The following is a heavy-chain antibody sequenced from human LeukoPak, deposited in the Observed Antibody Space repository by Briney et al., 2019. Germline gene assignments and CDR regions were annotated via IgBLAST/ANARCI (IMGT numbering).Heavy chain of an antibody. CDR2: INPSGGST. V-gene: IGHV1-46*01. CDR1: GYTFTSYY. J-gene: IGHJ4*02. Sequence: ASVKVSCKASGYTFTSYYMHWVRQAPGQGLEWMGIINPSGGSTSYAQKFQGRVTMTRDTSTSTVYMELSSLRSEDTAVYYCARDGGLFVGDSSGYYSIDYWGQGTLVTVSS. CDR3: ARDGGLFVGDSSGYYSIDY. D-gene: IGHD3-22*01.